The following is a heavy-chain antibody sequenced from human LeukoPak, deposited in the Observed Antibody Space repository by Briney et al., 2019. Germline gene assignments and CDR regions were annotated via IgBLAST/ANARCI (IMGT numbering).Heavy chain of an antibody. Sequence: SETLSLTCNVSGASISTHDWSWIRQSPGEGLEWIGYADYTGSTKYNPSLKSRVTMSLDTSNNQFSLKLDSVTDADTAVYYCAGGYSSDWYFNCWGQGTLVTVSS. CDR3: AGGYSSDWYFNC. D-gene: IGHD6-19*01. CDR1: GASISTHD. CDR2: ADYTGST. J-gene: IGHJ4*02. V-gene: IGHV4-59*11.